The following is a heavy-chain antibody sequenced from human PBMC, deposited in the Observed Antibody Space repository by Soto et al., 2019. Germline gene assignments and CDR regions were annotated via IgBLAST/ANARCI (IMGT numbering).Heavy chain of an antibody. Sequence: SVKVSCKASGGSFGKSAINWVRQTPGQGLEWLGGFIPVYRTLNYAQKFQGRVTITAGESTGTAYMTLSSLASDDTAVYYCATGVIWIGYFTVDSWGQGNRVTVSS. V-gene: IGHV1-69*13. J-gene: IGHJ4*02. CDR2: FIPVYRTL. CDR3: ATGVIWIGYFTVDS. D-gene: IGHD3-3*01. CDR1: GGSFGKSA.